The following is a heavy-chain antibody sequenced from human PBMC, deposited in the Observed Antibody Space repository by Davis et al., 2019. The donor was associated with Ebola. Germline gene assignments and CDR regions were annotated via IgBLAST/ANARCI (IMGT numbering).Heavy chain of an antibody. J-gene: IGHJ4*02. CDR1: GYTFTSYA. D-gene: IGHD3-22*01. CDR3: ARDGTAMIVEDDHFDY. CDR2: INTNTGNP. Sequence: ASVKVSCKASGYTFTSYAMNWVRQAPGQGLEWMGWINTNTGNPTYAQGFTGRFVFSLDTSVSTAYLQISSLKAEDTAVYYCARDGTAMIVEDDHFDYWGQGTLVTVSS. V-gene: IGHV7-4-1*02.